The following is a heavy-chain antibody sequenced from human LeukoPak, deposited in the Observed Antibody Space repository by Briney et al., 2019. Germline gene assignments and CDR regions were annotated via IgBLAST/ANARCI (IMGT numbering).Heavy chain of an antibody. Sequence: ASVKVSCKASGYTFTGYYMHWVRQAPGQGLEWMGRINPNSGGTNYAQKFQGRVTMTRDTSISTAYMELSRLRFDDTAVYYCARDLSYYDFWSGYLRDYWGQGTLVTVSS. CDR2: INPNSGGT. V-gene: IGHV1-2*06. CDR1: GYTFTGYY. D-gene: IGHD3-3*01. CDR3: ARDLSYYDFWSGYLRDY. J-gene: IGHJ4*02.